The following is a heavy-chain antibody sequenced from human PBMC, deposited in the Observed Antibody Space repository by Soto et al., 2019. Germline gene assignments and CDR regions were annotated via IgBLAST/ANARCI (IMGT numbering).Heavy chain of an antibody. CDR1: GFTFKTHA. V-gene: IGHV3-30*18. CDR3: GKDVGDYVPYYYGVDV. J-gene: IGHJ6*02. Sequence: QVQLLESGGGVVQPGTSLRLSCEASGFTFKTHAMHWVRQAPGKGLEWMAVIAYDGNEKFYADSVKGRFTISRDNSKNALYFQINTLRNEDTAVYYCGKDVGDYVPYYYGVDVWGQGTTVTVSS. D-gene: IGHD1-26*01. CDR2: IAYDGNEK.